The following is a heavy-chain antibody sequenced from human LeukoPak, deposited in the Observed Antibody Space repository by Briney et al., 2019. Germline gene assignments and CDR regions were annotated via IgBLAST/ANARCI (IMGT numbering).Heavy chain of an antibody. CDR1: GFTFSSYE. J-gene: IGHJ3*02. V-gene: IGHV3-21*01. CDR2: ISSSSSYI. D-gene: IGHD3-22*01. Sequence: PGGSLRLSCATSGFTFSSYEMNWVRQAPGKGLEWVSSISSSSSYIYYADSVKGRFTISRDNAKNSLYLQMNSLRAEDTAVYYCAREFYYDSSGYLDAFDIWGQGTMVTVSS. CDR3: AREFYYDSSGYLDAFDI.